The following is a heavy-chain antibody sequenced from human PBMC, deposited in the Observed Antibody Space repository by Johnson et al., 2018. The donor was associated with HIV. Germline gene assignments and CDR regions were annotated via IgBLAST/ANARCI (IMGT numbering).Heavy chain of an antibody. CDR3: ARVRNMIVVDDDAFDI. D-gene: IGHD3-22*01. J-gene: IGHJ3*02. CDR1: GFTVSSNY. CDR2: IYSGGST. Sequence: MLLVESGGGLVQPGGSLRLSCAVSGFTVSSNYMTWVRQAPGKGLEWVSVIYSGGSTYYADSVKGRFAISSDNSKNTLYLQMNSLRDEDTAVYYCARVRNMIVVDDDAFDIWGQGTMVTVSS. V-gene: IGHV3-66*01.